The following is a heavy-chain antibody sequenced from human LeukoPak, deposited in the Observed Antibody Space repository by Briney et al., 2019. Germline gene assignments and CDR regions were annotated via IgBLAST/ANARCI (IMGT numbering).Heavy chain of an antibody. J-gene: IGHJ6*04. D-gene: IGHD3-10*02. Sequence: GGSLRLSCAASGFPFSSYEMNWVRQATGKGLEWVSHISSSGSTIYYADSVKGRFPISRDNAKNSLYLQMNSLRAEDTAVYYCAELGITMIGGVWGKGTTVTISS. CDR2: ISSSGSTI. V-gene: IGHV3-48*03. CDR3: AELGITMIGGV. CDR1: GFPFSSYE.